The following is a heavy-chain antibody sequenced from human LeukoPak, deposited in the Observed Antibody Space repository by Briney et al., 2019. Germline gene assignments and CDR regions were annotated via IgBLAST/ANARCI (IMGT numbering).Heavy chain of an antibody. Sequence: SVKVSCKGSGGTFSSYAISWVRQAHGQGLEWKGGIIPISGTANCAQKFQGRVTITADESTSTAYMELSRLRSEDTAVYYCARGYYYGSGREDGMDVWGKGTTVTVSS. D-gene: IGHD3-10*01. CDR3: ARGYYYGSGREDGMDV. CDR1: GGTFSSYA. J-gene: IGHJ6*04. V-gene: IGHV1-69*01. CDR2: IIPISGTA.